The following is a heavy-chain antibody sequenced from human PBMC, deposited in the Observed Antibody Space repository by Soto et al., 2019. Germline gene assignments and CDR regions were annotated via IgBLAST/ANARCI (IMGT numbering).Heavy chain of an antibody. D-gene: IGHD3-10*01. J-gene: IGHJ5*02. CDR1: GGSISSYY. Sequence: SETLSLTCTVSGGSISSYYWSWIRQPPGKGLEWIGYIYYSASTNYNPSLKSRVTISVDTSKNQFSLKLSSVTAADTAVYYCARVQDSYGNWFDPWSQGTLVTVS. CDR2: IYYSAST. V-gene: IGHV4-59*01. CDR3: ARVQDSYGNWFDP.